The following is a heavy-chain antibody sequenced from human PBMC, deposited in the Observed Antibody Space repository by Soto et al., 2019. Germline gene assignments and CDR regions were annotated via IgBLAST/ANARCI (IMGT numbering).Heavy chain of an antibody. J-gene: IGHJ4*02. CDR2: INPNSGNI. D-gene: IGHD3-10*01. CDR1: GDTFTTYD. V-gene: IGHV1-8*01. Sequence: ASVKVSCKASGDTFTTYDINWVRQATGHGLEWMGWINPNSGNIGYAQRFQGRVTMTRDTAIRTAYMEVSSPRSDDTAVYYCARGPASGSYYLLDYWGQGTLVTVSS. CDR3: ARGPASGSYYLLDY.